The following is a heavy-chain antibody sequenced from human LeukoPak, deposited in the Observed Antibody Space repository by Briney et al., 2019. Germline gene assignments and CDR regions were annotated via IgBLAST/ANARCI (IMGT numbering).Heavy chain of an antibody. V-gene: IGHV3-23*01. Sequence: PGGSLRPSCAASGFTFSSYGMSWFRQAPGKGLEWVSSISGSGSSTYYADSVTGRFTISRDSSKNTLYLQMNDLRAEDTALYFCATTLDYDYVWGSYRHWGQGTLVTVSS. CDR2: ISGSGSST. CDR3: ATTLDYDYVWGSYRH. D-gene: IGHD3-16*02. CDR1: GFTFSSYG. J-gene: IGHJ4*02.